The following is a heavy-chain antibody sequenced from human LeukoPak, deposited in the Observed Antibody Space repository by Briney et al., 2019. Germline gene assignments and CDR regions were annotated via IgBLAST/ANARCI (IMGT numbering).Heavy chain of an antibody. V-gene: IGHV3-30*04. Sequence: GGSLRLSCAASGFTFNNYAMHWVRQAPGKGLEWVAVIFYDGSDYYYADSVKGRFTISRDNAKNSLYLQMNSLRAEDTAVYYCAELGITMIGGVWGKGTTVTISS. CDR3: AELGITMIGGV. D-gene: IGHD3-10*02. CDR1: GFTFNNYA. J-gene: IGHJ6*04. CDR2: IFYDGSDY.